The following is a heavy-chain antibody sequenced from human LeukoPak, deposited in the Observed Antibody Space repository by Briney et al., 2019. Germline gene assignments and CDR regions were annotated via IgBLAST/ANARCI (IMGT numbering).Heavy chain of an antibody. CDR3: ARGWRGVVGATSFDY. D-gene: IGHD1-26*01. J-gene: IGHJ4*02. V-gene: IGHV4-59*01. CDR2: IYYSGST. CDR1: GGSISSYY. Sequence: PETLSLICTVSGGSISSYYWSWIWQPPGKGLEWIGYIYYSGSTNYNPSLKSRVTISLDTSKNQFSLKLSSVTAADTAVYYCARGWRGVVGATSFDYWGQAAMATVSS.